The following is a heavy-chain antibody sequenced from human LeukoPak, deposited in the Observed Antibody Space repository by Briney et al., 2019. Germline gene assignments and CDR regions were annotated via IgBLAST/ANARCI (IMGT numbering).Heavy chain of an antibody. J-gene: IGHJ4*02. CDR3: ARYYGSGSFHLDY. D-gene: IGHD3-10*01. CDR1: GGFISGHY. Sequence: SETLSLTCTVSGGFISGHYWGWIRQPPGKGLEWIGSIYYSGSTYYNPSLKSRVTISVDTSKNQFSLKLSSVTAADTAVYYCARYYGSGSFHLDYWGQGTLVTVSS. CDR2: IYYSGST. V-gene: IGHV4-39*01.